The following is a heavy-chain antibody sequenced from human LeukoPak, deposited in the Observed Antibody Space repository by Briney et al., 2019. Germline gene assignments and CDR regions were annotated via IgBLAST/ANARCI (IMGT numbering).Heavy chain of an antibody. Sequence: GGSLRLSCAGSGFALKSYSLSWVRQAPGKGLEWVSSISSTSAYIYYADSVKGRFTISRDNVDNVVYLQMNSLGAEDTAVYYCAKGDIVVVPAAMPIDYWGQGTLVTVSS. D-gene: IGHD2-2*01. CDR2: ISSTSAYI. J-gene: IGHJ4*02. CDR3: AKGDIVVVPAAMPIDY. V-gene: IGHV3-21*01. CDR1: GFALKSYS.